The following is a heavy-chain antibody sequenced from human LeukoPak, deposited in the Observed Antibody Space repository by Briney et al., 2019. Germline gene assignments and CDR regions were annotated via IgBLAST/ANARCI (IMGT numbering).Heavy chain of an antibody. D-gene: IGHD3-22*01. CDR2: IDPDTGGT. J-gene: IGHJ3*02. Sequence: ASVKVSCKASGYSFTDYYLHWVRQAPGQGLEWTGCIDPDTGGTKFAQKFQGGVTMTRDTSVSTAYMELSSLRSDDTAVYYCAREYYDSSGLKYAFDIWGQGTMVTVSS. V-gene: IGHV1-2*02. CDR1: GYSFTDYY. CDR3: AREYYDSSGLKYAFDI.